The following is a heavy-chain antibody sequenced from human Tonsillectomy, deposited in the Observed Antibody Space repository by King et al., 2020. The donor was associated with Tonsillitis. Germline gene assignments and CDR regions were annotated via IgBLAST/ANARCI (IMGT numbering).Heavy chain of an antibody. D-gene: IGHD6-19*01. Sequence: VQLQQSGPGLLKPSQTLSLTCAISGDSVSGNSGGWNWIRQSPSRGLEWLGRTYYQSKWYNEYAESVKSRITINPDTSKNQFSLQLNSVTPEDTAVYYCARGWFSSGYDYWGQGTLVTVSS. J-gene: IGHJ4*02. CDR2: TYYQSKWYN. CDR3: ARGWFSSGYDY. V-gene: IGHV6-1*01. CDR1: GDSVSGNSGG.